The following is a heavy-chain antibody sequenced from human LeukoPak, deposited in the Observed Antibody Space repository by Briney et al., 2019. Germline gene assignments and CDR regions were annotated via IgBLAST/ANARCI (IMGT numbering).Heavy chain of an antibody. CDR3: AKDPGYSGSYPGDY. D-gene: IGHD1-26*01. J-gene: IGHJ4*02. Sequence: GGTLRLSCVASGFTFSNYAMIWVRQAPGKGLEWVSVTGSDGGDTRYADSVEGRFTISRDNSKNTLYLQMNSLRAEDTAVYYCAKDPGYSGSYPGDYWGQGTLVTVSS. V-gene: IGHV3-23*01. CDR2: TGSDGGDT. CDR1: GFTFSNYA.